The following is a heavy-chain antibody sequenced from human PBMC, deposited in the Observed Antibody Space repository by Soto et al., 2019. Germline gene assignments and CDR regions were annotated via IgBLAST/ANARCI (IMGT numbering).Heavy chain of an antibody. CDR1: GFTISSNA. CDR3: AKDLGDCSGYPIFDN. J-gene: IGHJ4*02. D-gene: IGHD3-22*01. Sequence: EVQLLESGGGLAQPGGSLRLSCAASGFTISSNAMNWVRQAPGKGLEWVSMIRDGDGGTYYADSVKGRFTFSRDSSKNTLYLQMISLRAEDTAVYYCAKDLGDCSGYPIFDNWGQGTLVTVSS. V-gene: IGHV3-23*01. CDR2: IRDGDGGT.